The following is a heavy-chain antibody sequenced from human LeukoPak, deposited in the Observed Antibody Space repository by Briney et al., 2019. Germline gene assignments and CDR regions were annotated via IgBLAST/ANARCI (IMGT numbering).Heavy chain of an antibody. CDR3: ASGWREYQTNEGCFDL. D-gene: IGHD2-2*01. J-gene: IGHJ2*01. V-gene: IGHV4-4*07. CDR2: IYTSGST. Sequence: PSETLSLTCTVSGGSISSYYWSWIRQPAGKGLEWIGRIYTSGSTNYNPSLKSRVTISVDKSKNQFSLKLSSVTAADTAVYYCASGWREYQTNEGCFDLWGRGTLVTVSS. CDR1: GGSISSYY.